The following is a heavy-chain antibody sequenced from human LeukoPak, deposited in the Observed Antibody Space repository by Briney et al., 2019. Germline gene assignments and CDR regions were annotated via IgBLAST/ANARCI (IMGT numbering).Heavy chain of an antibody. D-gene: IGHD1-26*01. CDR2: IYYSGST. CDR3: ARRRGGSYYY. J-gene: IGHJ4*02. CDR1: GGSISSSSYY. V-gene: IGHV4-39*01. Sequence: SETLSLTCTVSGGSISSSSYYWGWIRQPPGKGLEWIGSIYYSGSTYYNPSLKSRVTISVDTSKNQFSLKLSSVTAADTAVYYCARRRGGSYYYWGQGTLVTVSS.